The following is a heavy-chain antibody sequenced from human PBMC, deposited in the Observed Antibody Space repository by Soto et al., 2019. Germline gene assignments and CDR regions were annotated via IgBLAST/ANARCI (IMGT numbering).Heavy chain of an antibody. Sequence: PGWSLRLSCASSGFTFINYGMHWFRQTPGNGLEWVALILYDGSNKYYAGSVKGRFTISRDNSKNTLYLQVSSLRAEDTAVYYCAKSRDAYNFYFYYGMDVWGQGTSVTVSS. CDR1: GFTFINYG. D-gene: IGHD1-1*01. CDR2: ILYDGSNK. V-gene: IGHV3-30*18. CDR3: AKSRDAYNFYFYYGMDV. J-gene: IGHJ6*02.